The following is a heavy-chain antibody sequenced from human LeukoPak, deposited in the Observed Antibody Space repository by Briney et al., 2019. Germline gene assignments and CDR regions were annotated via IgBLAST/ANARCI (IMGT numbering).Heavy chain of an antibody. J-gene: IGHJ5*02. CDR2: INAGNGNT. CDR3: ARSFDCSSTSCYPFDP. D-gene: IGHD2-2*01. V-gene: IGHV1-3*01. CDR1: GYTFTSYA. Sequence: GASVNVSCKASGYTFTSYAMHWVRQAPGQRLEWMGWINAGNGNTKYSQKFQGRVTITRDTSASTAYMELSSLRSEDTAVYYCARSFDCSSTSCYPFDPWGQGTLVTVSS.